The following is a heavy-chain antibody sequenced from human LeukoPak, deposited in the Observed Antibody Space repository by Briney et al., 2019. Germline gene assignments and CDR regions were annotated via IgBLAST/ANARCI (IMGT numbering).Heavy chain of an antibody. CDR2: INSDGGST. V-gene: IGHV3-74*01. D-gene: IGHD3-22*01. CDR3: ATFPARTYYYDSSGFP. Sequence: GGSLRLSCAASGFTFSSYWMHWVRQAPGKGLVWVSRINSDGGSTSYADSVKGRFTISRDNTKNTLYLQMNSLRAEDTAVYYCATFPARTYYYDSSGFPWGQGTLVTVSS. J-gene: IGHJ5*02. CDR1: GFTFSSYW.